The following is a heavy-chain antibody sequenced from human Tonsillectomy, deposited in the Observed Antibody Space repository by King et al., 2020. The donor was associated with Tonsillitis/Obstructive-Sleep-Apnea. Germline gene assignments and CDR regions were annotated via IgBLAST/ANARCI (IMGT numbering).Heavy chain of an antibody. J-gene: IGHJ6*03. V-gene: IGHV4-59*01. CDR2: IFYSGST. D-gene: IGHD2-2*01. CDR1: GGSISSYY. CDR3: ARDHCSSTSCYGNYYYMDV. Sequence: VQLQESGPGLVKPSETLSLTCTVSGGSISSYYWSWIRQPPGKGLEWIGYIFYSGSTNYNPSLKSRVTISVDTSKNQFSLKLSSVTAADTDVYYCARDHCSSTSCYGNYYYMDVWGKGTTVTVSS.